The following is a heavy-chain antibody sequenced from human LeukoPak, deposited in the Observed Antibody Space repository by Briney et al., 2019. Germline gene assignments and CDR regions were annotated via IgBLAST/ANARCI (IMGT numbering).Heavy chain of an antibody. J-gene: IGHJ4*02. CDR1: GGSISSGSYY. CDR2: IYTSGST. V-gene: IGHV4-61*02. CDR3: ARESGYDEDFDY. Sequence: SETLSLTCTVPGGSISSGSYYWSWIRQPAGKGLEWIGRIYTSGSTNYNPSLKSRVTISVDTSKNQFSLKLSSVTAADTAVYYCARESGYDEDFDYWGQGTLVTVSS. D-gene: IGHD5-12*01.